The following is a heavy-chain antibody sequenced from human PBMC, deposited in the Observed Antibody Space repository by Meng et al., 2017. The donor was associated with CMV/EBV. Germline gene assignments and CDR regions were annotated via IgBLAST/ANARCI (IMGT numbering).Heavy chain of an antibody. J-gene: IGHJ3*02. V-gene: IGHV3-21*01. Sequence: GGSLRLSCAASGFTFSSYSMNWVRQAPGKGLEWVSSISSSSSYIYYADSVKGRFTISRDNATNSLYLQMNSLRAEDTAVYYCARDVTYCSSTSCQYDAFDIWGQGTMVTVSS. CDR3: ARDVTYCSSTSCQYDAFDI. D-gene: IGHD2-2*01. CDR2: ISSSSSYI. CDR1: GFTFSSYS.